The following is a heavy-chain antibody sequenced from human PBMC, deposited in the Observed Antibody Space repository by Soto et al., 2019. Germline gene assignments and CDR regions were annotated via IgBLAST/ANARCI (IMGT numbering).Heavy chain of an antibody. CDR1: GGSISSGGYY. V-gene: IGHV4-31*03. J-gene: IGHJ4*02. Sequence: QVQLQESGPGLVKPSQTLSLTCTVSGGSISSGGYYWSWIRQHPGKGLEWIGYIYYSGSTYYNPSLKSRVTLSVDTSKNQFSLKLSSVTAADTAVYYCARGNPEWLRLPRIWGQGTLVTVSS. CDR2: IYYSGST. CDR3: ARGNPEWLRLPRI. D-gene: IGHD5-12*01.